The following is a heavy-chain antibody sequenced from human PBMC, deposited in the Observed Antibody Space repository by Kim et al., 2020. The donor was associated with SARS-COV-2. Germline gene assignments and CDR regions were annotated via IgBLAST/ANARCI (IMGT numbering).Heavy chain of an antibody. Sequence: GGSLRLSCAASGFTFSSYEMNWVRQAPGKGLEWVSYISSSGSTIYYADSVKGRFTISRDNAKNSLYLQMNSLRAEDTAVYYCARDAGRNYYFDYWGQGTLVTVSS. D-gene: IGHD2-15*01. V-gene: IGHV3-48*03. CDR1: GFTFSSYE. J-gene: IGHJ4*02. CDR2: ISSSGSTI. CDR3: ARDAGRNYYFDY.